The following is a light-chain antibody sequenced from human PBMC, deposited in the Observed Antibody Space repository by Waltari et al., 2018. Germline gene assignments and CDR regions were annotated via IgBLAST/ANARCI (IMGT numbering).Light chain of an antibody. J-gene: IGLJ2*01. CDR2: DVS. CDR3: SSSTSSSTFV. CDR1: SSDVGGYNY. V-gene: IGLV2-14*03. Sequence: QSALTQPASVSGSPGQSITISCTGTSSDVGGYNYVSWYQHYPGKAPRLMIYDVSKRPPGISNRFSGFKSGNTASLTISGLQADDEGDYYCSSSTSSSTFVFGGGTKLTVL.